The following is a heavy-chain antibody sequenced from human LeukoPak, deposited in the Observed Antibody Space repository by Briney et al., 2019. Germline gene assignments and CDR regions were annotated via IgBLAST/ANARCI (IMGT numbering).Heavy chain of an antibody. J-gene: IGHJ4*02. Sequence: GGSLRLSCAASGFTLSGYWMSWVRQAPGKGLEWVSVIVASGGSTDYADSVKGRFIISRDNSKTTLYLQMNGLRAEDTAVYYCAKERPSGSYYNALHYWGQGTLVTVSS. D-gene: IGHD3-10*01. CDR3: AKERPSGSYYNALHY. CDR1: GFTLSGYW. CDR2: IVASGGST. V-gene: IGHV3-23*01.